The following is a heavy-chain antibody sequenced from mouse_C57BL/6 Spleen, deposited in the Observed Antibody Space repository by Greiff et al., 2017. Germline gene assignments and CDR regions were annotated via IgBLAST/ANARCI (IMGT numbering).Heavy chain of an antibody. J-gene: IGHJ3*01. Sequence: QVQLKQSGAELVKPGASVKMSCKASGYTFTTYPIEWMKQNHGTSLAWIGNFHPYNDDTKYNEKFKGKATLTVEKSSSTVYLELSRLTSDDSAVYYCARRGYGSSYWFAYWGQGTLVTVSA. CDR2: FHPYNDDT. CDR1: GYTFTTYP. V-gene: IGHV1-47*01. D-gene: IGHD1-1*01. CDR3: ARRGYGSSYWFAY.